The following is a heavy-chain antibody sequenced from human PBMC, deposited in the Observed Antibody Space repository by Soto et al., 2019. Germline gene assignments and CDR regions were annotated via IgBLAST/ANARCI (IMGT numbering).Heavy chain of an antibody. CDR1: GFTFSSYG. D-gene: IGHD2-15*01. Sequence: ESGGGVVQPGRSLRLSCAASGFTFSSYGMHWVRQAPGKGLEWVALIWFDGSDKYYTESVKGRFTISRDNSKSTLYLQMNSPRAEDTAVYYCARLYCSASSCYSVGAFDIRGQGTMVTVSS. CDR3: ARLYCSASSCYSVGAFDI. V-gene: IGHV3-33*01. CDR2: IWFDGSDK. J-gene: IGHJ3*02.